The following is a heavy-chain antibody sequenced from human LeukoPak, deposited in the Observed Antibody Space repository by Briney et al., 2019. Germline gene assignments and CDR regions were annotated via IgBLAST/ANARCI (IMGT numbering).Heavy chain of an antibody. CDR1: GYTFTSYG. J-gene: IGHJ6*02. CDR3: ASTYCSGGSCYSPSGMDV. V-gene: IGHV1-18*01. CDR2: ISAYNGNT. D-gene: IGHD2-15*01. Sequence: ASVKVSCKASGYTFTSYGISWVRQAPGQGLEWMGWISAYNGNTNYAQKLQGRVTMTTDTSTSTAYMELRSLRSDDTAVYYCASTYCSGGSCYSPSGMDVWGQGTTVTVPS.